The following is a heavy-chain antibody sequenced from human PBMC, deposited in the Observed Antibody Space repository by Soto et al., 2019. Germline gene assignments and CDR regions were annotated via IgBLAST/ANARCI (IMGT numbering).Heavy chain of an antibody. D-gene: IGHD3-3*01. CDR3: ARSLFVEWLPYYYYGMDF. Sequence: GESLKISCKGSGYSFTSYWIGWVRQMPGKGLEWMGIIYPGDSDTRYSPSFQGQVTISADKSISTAYLQWSSLKASDTAMYYCARSLFVEWLPYYYYGMDFWGQGTTVTVSS. CDR2: IYPGDSDT. CDR1: GYSFTSYW. V-gene: IGHV5-51*01. J-gene: IGHJ6*02.